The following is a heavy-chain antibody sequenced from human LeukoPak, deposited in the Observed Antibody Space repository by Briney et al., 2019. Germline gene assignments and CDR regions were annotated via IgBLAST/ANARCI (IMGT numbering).Heavy chain of an antibody. CDR3: ARDPGGGFYDILTGSPGAFDI. D-gene: IGHD3-9*01. CDR1: GGSISSSSFY. J-gene: IGHJ3*02. Sequence: SETLSLTCTVSGGSISSSSFYWGWIRQPPGKGLEWIGSIYYSGSTYYNPSLKSRVTISVDTSKNQFSLKLSSVTAADTAVYYCARDPGGGFYDILTGSPGAFDIWGQGTMVTVSS. CDR2: IYYSGST. V-gene: IGHV4-39*07.